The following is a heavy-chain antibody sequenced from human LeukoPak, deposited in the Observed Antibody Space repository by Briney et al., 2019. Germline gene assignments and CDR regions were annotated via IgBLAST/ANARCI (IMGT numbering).Heavy chain of an antibody. J-gene: IGHJ4*02. V-gene: IGHV3-30*18. Sequence: GGSLRLSCVASGFTFGSYGIHWVRQAPGKGLEWVAVISFDGTTKHYADSVKGRFFISRDTPMNTVHLRLNSLRPEDTAVFYCAKVMAERRTLTPYFDYWGQGALVTVSS. CDR3: AKVMAERRTLTPYFDY. CDR2: ISFDGTTK. D-gene: IGHD1-1*01. CDR1: GFTFGSYG.